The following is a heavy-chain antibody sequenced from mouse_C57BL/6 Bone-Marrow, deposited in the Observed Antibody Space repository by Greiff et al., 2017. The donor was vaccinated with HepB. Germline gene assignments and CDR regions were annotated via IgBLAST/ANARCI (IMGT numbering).Heavy chain of an antibody. CDR1: GYTFTNYW. J-gene: IGHJ2*01. Sequence: QVHVKQSGAELVRPGTSVKMSCKASGYTFTNYWIDWAKQRPGHGLEWIGYIYPGGGYTKYNEKFKGKATLTADKSSSTAYMQFSSLTSEDSAIYYCARLLRYWDYYDYWGQGNTLTVTS. V-gene: IGHV1-63*01. CDR3: ARLLRYWDYYDY. D-gene: IGHD1-1*01. CDR2: IYPGGGYT.